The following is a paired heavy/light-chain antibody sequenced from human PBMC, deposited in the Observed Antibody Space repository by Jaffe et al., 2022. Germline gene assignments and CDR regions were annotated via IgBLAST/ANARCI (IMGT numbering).Heavy chain of an antibody. CDR1: GYTFTSYA. Sequence: QVQLVQSGAEVKKPGASVKVSCKASGYTFTSYAMHWVRQAPGQRLEWMGWINAGNGNTKYSQKFQGRVTITRDTSASTAYMELSSLRSEDTAVYYCARDFGELGYQLLKPPGLYYYYYMDVWGKGTSVTVSS. CDR2: INAGNGNT. D-gene: IGHD2-2*01. J-gene: IGHJ6*03. V-gene: IGHV1-3*01. CDR3: ARDFGELGYQLLKPPGLYYYYYMDV.
Light chain of an antibody. CDR3: LQHNSYPLT. Sequence: DIQMTQSPSAMSASVGDRVTITCRASQGISNYLAWFQQKPGKVPKRLIYASSSLQSGVPSRFSGSGSGTEFTLTISSLQPEDFATYYCLQHNSYPLTFGGGTKVEIK. CDR1: QGISNY. J-gene: IGKJ4*01. V-gene: IGKV1-17*03. CDR2: ASS.